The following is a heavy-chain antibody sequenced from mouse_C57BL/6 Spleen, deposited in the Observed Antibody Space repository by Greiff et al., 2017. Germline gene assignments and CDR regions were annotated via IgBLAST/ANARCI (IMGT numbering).Heavy chain of an antibody. CDR3: ATGGYGNAWFAY. V-gene: IGHV1-80*01. CDR2: IYPGDGDT. D-gene: IGHD1-1*01. CDR1: GYAFSSYW. J-gene: IGHJ3*01. Sequence: VQLQQSGAELVKPGASVKISCKASGYAFSSYWMNWVKQRPGKGLEWIGQIYPGDGDTNYNGKFKGKATLTADKSSSTAYMQLSSLTSEDSAVYFCATGGYGNAWFAYWGQGTLVTVSA.